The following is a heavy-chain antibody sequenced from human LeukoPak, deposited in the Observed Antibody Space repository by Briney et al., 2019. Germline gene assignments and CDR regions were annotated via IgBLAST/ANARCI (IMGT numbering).Heavy chain of an antibody. CDR3: ARDSYQLLVYYYYYMDV. V-gene: IGHV3-11*04. CDR2: ISSSSSTI. CDR1: GFTFSNYY. D-gene: IGHD2-2*01. J-gene: IGHJ6*03. Sequence: GGSLRLSCAASGFTFSNYYMSWIRQAPGKGLEWVSYISSSSSTIYYADSVKGRFTISRDNAKNSLYLQMNSLRAEDTAVYYCARDSYQLLVYYYYYMDVWGKGTTVTVSS.